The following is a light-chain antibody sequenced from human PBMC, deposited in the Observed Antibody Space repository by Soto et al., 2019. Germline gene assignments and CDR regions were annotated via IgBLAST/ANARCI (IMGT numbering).Light chain of an antibody. V-gene: IGKV3-20*01. CDR2: GAS. Sequence: EIVLTQSPGTLSLSPGERATLSCRASQSVSSSYLAWYQQKPGQAPRLLIYGASSRATGIPDRFSGSGSGTDFTLTISRLEPEVYALYYCQQYGSSPRTFGQGPNVAIK. CDR1: QSVSSSY. J-gene: IGKJ1*01. CDR3: QQYGSSPRT.